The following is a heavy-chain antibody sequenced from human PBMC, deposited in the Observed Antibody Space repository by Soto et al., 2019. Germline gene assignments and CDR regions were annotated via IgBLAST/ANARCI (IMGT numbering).Heavy chain of an antibody. J-gene: IGHJ5*01. CDR3: ARDPTSPEYRYSGRFRDNTFDS. V-gene: IGHV3-30-3*01. CDR2: MSYDGSNE. D-gene: IGHD1-26*01. Sequence: QVQLVESGGGVVQPGKSLRLYCAASGFTFSSYALHWVRQAPGKGLEWVAVMSYDGSNEYADSVKGRFTISRDNFKNTLYLQMSSLRTDDTAVYYCARDPTSPEYRYSGRFRDNTFDSWGQGTLVTVSS. CDR1: GFTFSSYA.